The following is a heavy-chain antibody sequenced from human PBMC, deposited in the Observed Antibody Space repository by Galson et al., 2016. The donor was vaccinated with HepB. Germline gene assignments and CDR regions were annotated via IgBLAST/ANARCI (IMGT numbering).Heavy chain of an antibody. CDR2: ISDDGSDK. CDR3: ARPGRLCSSISCYSRFDP. CDR1: GFTFSSYL. J-gene: IGHJ5*02. V-gene: IGHV3-30*04. D-gene: IGHD2-2*01. Sequence: SLRLSCAAPGFTFSSYLMYWVRQAPGKGLEWVAIISDDGSDKNYADSVKGRFTISRDNSQNTLFLQMNSLRVEDTAVYYCARPGRLCSSISCYSRFDPWGQGTLVTVSA.